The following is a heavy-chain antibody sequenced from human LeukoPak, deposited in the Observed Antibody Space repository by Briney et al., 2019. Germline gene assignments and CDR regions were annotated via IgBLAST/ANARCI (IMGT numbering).Heavy chain of an antibody. D-gene: IGHD3-10*01. CDR3: ARGFYGAGSHFDY. J-gene: IGHJ4*02. V-gene: IGHV4-30-2*01. CDR1: GGSISSGDFP. CDR2: IFHTGHT. Sequence: SQTLSLTCAVSGGSISSGDFPWSWIRQPPGKGLEWIGYIFHTGHTSYNPSLKSRITISVDMSKNQLSLRLTSVTAADTAVYYCARGFYGAGSHFDYWGQGTLVTVSS.